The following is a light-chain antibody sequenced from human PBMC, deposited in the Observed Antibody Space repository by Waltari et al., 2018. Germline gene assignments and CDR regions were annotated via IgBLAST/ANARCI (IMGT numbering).Light chain of an antibody. Sequence: EIVMTQSPATLSVSPGERTTLSCRASQSVSSNLAWYQQKPGQAPWLLNYGASTRATGVPARFSGSRSGTDFTLTISSLQSEDFAVYYCQQYNNWPRTFGQGTKLEIK. J-gene: IGKJ2*02. CDR3: QQYNNWPRT. CDR2: GAS. V-gene: IGKV3-15*01. CDR1: QSVSSN.